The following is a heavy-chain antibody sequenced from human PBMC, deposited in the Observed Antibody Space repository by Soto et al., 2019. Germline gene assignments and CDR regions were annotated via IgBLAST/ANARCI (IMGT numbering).Heavy chain of an antibody. CDR1: GGSISSGDYY. V-gene: IGHV4-30-4*01. CDR3: ARDYYDSSGYYPFDY. CDR2: IYYSGST. Sequence: SLTCTVSGGSISSGDYYWSWIRQPPGKGLEWIGYIYYSGSTYYNPSLKSRVTISVDTSKNQFSLKLSSVTAADTAVYYCARDYYDSSGYYPFDYWGQGTLVTVS. J-gene: IGHJ4*02. D-gene: IGHD3-22*01.